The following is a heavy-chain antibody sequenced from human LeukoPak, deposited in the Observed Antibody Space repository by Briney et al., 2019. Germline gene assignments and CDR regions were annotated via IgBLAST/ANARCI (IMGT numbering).Heavy chain of an antibody. D-gene: IGHD5-18*01. V-gene: IGHV3-23*01. Sequence: GGSLRLSCAASGFTFSSYAMSWVRQAPGKGLEWVSGISGSGGSKYYADSVKGRFTISRDNSKNTLYLQMNSLRAEDTAIYYCAKDLDTTIVLDYWGQGTLVTVSS. CDR3: AKDLDTTIVLDY. CDR1: GFTFSSYA. J-gene: IGHJ4*02. CDR2: ISGSGGSK.